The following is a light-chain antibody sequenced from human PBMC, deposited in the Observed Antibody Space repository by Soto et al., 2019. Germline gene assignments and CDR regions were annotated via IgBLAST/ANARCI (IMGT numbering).Light chain of an antibody. CDR3: CSYAGSYV. Sequence: QSVLTQPRSVSGSPGQSVTISCTGASSDVGVYNYVSWYQHHPGKAPKLIIYYVTKRPSGVPDRFSGSKSGNTASLTISGLQAEDEADYYCCSYAGSYVFGTGTKVTVL. J-gene: IGLJ1*01. CDR1: SSDVGVYNY. CDR2: YVT. V-gene: IGLV2-11*01.